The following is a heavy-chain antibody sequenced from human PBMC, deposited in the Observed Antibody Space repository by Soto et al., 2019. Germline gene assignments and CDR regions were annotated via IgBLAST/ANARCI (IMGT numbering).Heavy chain of an antibody. J-gene: IGHJ4*02. Sequence: EVQLVESGGGLIQPGGSLRLSCAASGFAVSSKYMTWVRQAPGKGLEWVSVIYGGGTTYYADSVKGRFTISRDTSKNTLYLHMNRLRCEDTAVYYCVQTTGWPGFDFWGQGTLVTLSP. CDR3: VQTTGWPGFDF. V-gene: IGHV3-53*01. D-gene: IGHD6-19*01. CDR1: GFAVSSKY. CDR2: IYGGGTT.